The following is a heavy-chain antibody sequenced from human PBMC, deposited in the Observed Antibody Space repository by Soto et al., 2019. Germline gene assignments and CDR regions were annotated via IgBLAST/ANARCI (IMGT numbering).Heavy chain of an antibody. J-gene: IGHJ4*02. Sequence: QVQLLQSGAEVKKPGASLRVSCKTSGYTFTGYGTSWVRQAPGQGLEWMGWITVDNGNTNYAQKFQGRISMTTDKSTGTAYMELRSLRSDDTAVYYCARGVGPEEDYWGQGTLVTVSS. CDR3: ARGVGPEEDY. V-gene: IGHV1-18*01. CDR2: ITVDNGNT. D-gene: IGHD3-10*01. CDR1: GYTFTGYG.